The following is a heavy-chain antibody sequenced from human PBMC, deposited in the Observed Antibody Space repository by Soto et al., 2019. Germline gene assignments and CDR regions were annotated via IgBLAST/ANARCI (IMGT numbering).Heavy chain of an antibody. CDR2: IAGIGLNT. J-gene: IGHJ4*02. V-gene: IGHV3-23*01. CDR1: GFSFSSFA. Sequence: EVQLLESVGALVQPGGSLRLSCEASGFSFSSFAMSWVRQAPGKGLEWVSAIAGIGLNTYYADSVRGRFTISRENSKSTLFLEMSSLRVEDTAVYYCVKDARIYFDGAGSHGAFDSWGQGSLVTVSS. CDR3: VKDARIYFDGAGSHGAFDS. D-gene: IGHD3-22*01.